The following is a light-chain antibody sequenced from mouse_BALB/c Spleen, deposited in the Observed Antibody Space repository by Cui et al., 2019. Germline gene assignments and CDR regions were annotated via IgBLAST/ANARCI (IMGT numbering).Light chain of an antibody. CDR3: QQWSSNPRT. V-gene: IGKV4-68*01. CDR1: SSVSY. Sequence: QIVLTQSPALMSASPGEKVTMTCSASSSVSYMYWYQQKPRSSPKPWIYITSNLASGVPARFSGSGSGTSYSLTISSMEAEDAATYYCQQWSSNPRTFGGGTKLEIK. CDR2: ITS. J-gene: IGKJ1*01.